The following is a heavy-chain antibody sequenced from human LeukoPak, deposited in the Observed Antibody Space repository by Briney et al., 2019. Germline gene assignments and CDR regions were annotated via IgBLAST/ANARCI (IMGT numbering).Heavy chain of an antibody. CDR2: ISGSGGST. CDR1: GFTFSSYA. D-gene: IGHD2-2*01. Sequence: GGSLRLSCAASGFTFSSYAMSWVRQAPGKGLEWVSAISGSGGSTYYADSVKGRFTISRDNSKNTLYLQMNSLRAEDTAVYYCAKGGYCSSTSCYVTMVRGVYCDYWGQGTLVTVSS. V-gene: IGHV3-23*01. CDR3: AKGGYCSSTSCYVTMVRGVYCDY. J-gene: IGHJ4*02.